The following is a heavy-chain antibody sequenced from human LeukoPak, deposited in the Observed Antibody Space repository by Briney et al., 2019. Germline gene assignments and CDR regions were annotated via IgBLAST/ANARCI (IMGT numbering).Heavy chain of an antibody. J-gene: IGHJ1*01. CDR3: VYQVQGVVK. V-gene: IGHV3-64*05. CDR1: GFTFGTYV. Sequence: HPGGSLRLSCSASGFTFGTYVMHWVRQAPGKGLEYVSGISGDGSSTYYADSVKGRFTISRDNSKNTLYVQMTSLRAEDTAVYYCVYQVQGVVKWGQGTLVTVSS. D-gene: IGHD3-3*01. CDR2: ISGDGSST.